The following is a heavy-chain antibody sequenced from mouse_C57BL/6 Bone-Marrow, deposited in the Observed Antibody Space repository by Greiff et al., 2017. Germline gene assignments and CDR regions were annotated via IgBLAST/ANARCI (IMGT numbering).Heavy chain of an antibody. CDR3: AREVDFNYYDYDWFAD. V-gene: IGHV1-50*01. J-gene: IGHJ3*01. Sequence: VQLQQPGAELVKPGASVKLSCKASGYTFTSYWMQWVKQRPGQGLEWIGEIDPSDSYTNYNQKFKGKATLTVDTSSSTAYMQLSSLTSEDSAVXYCAREVDFNYYDYDWFADWGQGTLVTVSA. CDR1: GYTFTSYW. CDR2: IDPSDSYT. D-gene: IGHD2-4*01.